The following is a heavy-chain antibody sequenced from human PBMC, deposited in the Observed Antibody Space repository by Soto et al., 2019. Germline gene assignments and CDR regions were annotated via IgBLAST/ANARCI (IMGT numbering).Heavy chain of an antibody. J-gene: IGHJ4*02. D-gene: IGHD4-17*01. Sequence: KFQGRVTITRDTSASTAYMELSSLRSEDTAVYYCARESIYGDYVLDYWGQGTLVTVSS. V-gene: IGHV1-3*01. CDR3: ARESIYGDYVLDY.